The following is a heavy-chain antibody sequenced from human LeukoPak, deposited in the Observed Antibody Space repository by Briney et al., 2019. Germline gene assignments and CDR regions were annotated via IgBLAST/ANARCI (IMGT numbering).Heavy chain of an antibody. Sequence: ASVKVSCKASGYTFTSYYMHWVRQAPGQGLEWMGIINPSGGSTSYAQKFQGRVTMTRDTSTSTVCMELSSLRSEDTAVYYCARDVAGYSSGWYFDYWGHGTLVTVSS. D-gene: IGHD6-19*01. V-gene: IGHV1-46*01. CDR3: ARDVAGYSSGWYFDY. CDR2: INPSGGST. J-gene: IGHJ4*01. CDR1: GYTFTSYY.